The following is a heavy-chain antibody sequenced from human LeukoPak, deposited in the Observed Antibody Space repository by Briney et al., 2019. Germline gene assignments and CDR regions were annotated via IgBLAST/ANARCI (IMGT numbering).Heavy chain of an antibody. V-gene: IGHV3-74*01. CDR1: GFTFSSYW. D-gene: IGHD1-26*01. J-gene: IGHJ3*02. CDR3: ARSGRGGAFDM. CDR2: INSDGSST. Sequence: PGGSLRLSCAASGFTFSSYWMHWVRHAPGKGLVWVSRINSDGSSTTYADSVKGRFTISGDTAKNTLYLQMNSLRAEDTAVYYCARSGRGGAFDMWGQGTMVTVSS.